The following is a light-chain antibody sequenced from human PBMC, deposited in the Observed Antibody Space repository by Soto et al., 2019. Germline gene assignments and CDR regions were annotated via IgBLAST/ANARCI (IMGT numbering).Light chain of an antibody. V-gene: IGKV1-5*01. Sequence: DIQLTQSPSSLSASVCDIVSITCRASQSISGGLAWYQKKPEKAPRLLIYDVSGLQSGVPSRFSGSGSGTEFTLTVSNLHLEDFATYYCQQYNTDSPWTFGQGTRWIS. CDR3: QQYNTDSPWT. J-gene: IGKJ1*01. CDR1: QSISGG. CDR2: DVS.